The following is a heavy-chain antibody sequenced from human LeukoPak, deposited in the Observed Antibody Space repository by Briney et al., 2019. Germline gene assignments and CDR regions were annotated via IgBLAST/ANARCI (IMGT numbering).Heavy chain of an antibody. CDR1: GYTFTSYG. J-gene: IGHJ4*02. D-gene: IGHD2-2*01. CDR2: ISAYNGNT. CDR3: ARDPWVVPAADDY. Sequence: ASVKVSCKASGYTFTSYGISWVRQAPGQGLEWMGWISAYNGNTNYAQKFQGRVTMTRDTSISTAYMELSRLRSDDTAVYYCARDPWVVPAADDYWGQGTLVTVSS. V-gene: IGHV1-18*01.